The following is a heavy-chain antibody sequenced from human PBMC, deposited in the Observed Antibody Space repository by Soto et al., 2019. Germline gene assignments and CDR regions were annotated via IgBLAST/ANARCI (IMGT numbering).Heavy chain of an antibody. D-gene: IGHD6-13*01. V-gene: IGHV3-23*01. CDR2: ISGSGGST. J-gene: IGHJ4*02. Sequence: EVQLLESGGGLVQPGGSLRLSCAASGFTFSSYAMSWVRQAPGKGLEWVSAISGSGGSTYYAESVKGRFTISRDNSKNTLYLQMNSLRAEDTAVYYCEIPSGIAAAGDYWGQGTLVTVSS. CDR3: EIPSGIAAAGDY. CDR1: GFTFSSYA.